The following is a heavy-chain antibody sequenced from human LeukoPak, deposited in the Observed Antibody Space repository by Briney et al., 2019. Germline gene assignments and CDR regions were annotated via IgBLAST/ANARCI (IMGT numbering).Heavy chain of an antibody. J-gene: IGHJ4*02. CDR3: ARGGRFGELLPIDY. CDR1: GFTFSGNW. Sequence: PGGSLRLSCAASGFTFSGNWMSWVRQAPGKGLEWVANIKQDGSEKYYVDSVKGRFTISRENAKNSLYLQMNSLRAGDTVVYYCARGGRFGELLPIDYWGQGTLVTVSS. D-gene: IGHD3-10*01. CDR2: IKQDGSEK. V-gene: IGHV3-7*04.